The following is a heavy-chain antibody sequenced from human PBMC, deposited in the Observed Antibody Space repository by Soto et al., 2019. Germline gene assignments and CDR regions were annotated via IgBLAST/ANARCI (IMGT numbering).Heavy chain of an antibody. D-gene: IGHD3-10*01. V-gene: IGHV3-23*01. J-gene: IGHJ6*02. CDR1: GFTFSSYA. CDR2: ISGSGGST. CDR3: ATQYYRGGYYYYGMDV. Sequence: PGGSLRLSCAASGFTFSSYAMIWVRQAPGKGLEWVSAISGSGGSTYYADSVKGRFTISRDNSKNTLYLQMNSLRAEDTAVYYCATQYYRGGYYYYGMDVWGQGTTVTVSS.